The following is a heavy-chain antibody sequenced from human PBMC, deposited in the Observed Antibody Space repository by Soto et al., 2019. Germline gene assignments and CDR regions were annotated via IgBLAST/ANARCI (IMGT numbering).Heavy chain of an antibody. CDR2: ISSSGSTI. V-gene: IGHV3-11*01. J-gene: IGHJ6*02. Sequence: GGSLRLSCAASGFTFSDYYMSWIRQAPGKGLEWVSYISSSGSTIYYADSVKGRFTISRDNAKNSLYLQMNSLRAEDTAVHYCARAEVEQLVRMLDYYYGMDVWGQGTTVTVSS. D-gene: IGHD6-13*01. CDR1: GFTFSDYY. CDR3: ARAEVEQLVRMLDYYYGMDV.